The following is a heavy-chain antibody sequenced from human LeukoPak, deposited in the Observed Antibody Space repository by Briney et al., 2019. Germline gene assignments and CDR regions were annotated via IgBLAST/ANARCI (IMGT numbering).Heavy chain of an antibody. V-gene: IGHV3-30-3*01. D-gene: IGHD3-22*01. J-gene: IGHJ6*03. Sequence: GRSLRLSCAASGFTFSSYAMHWVRQAPGKGLEWVAVISYDGSNKYYADSVKGRFTISRDNSKNTLYLQMNSLRAEDTAVYYCARDLSRGYSPYYYMDVWGKGTTVTVSS. CDR2: ISYDGSNK. CDR1: GFTFSSYA. CDR3: ARDLSRGYSPYYYMDV.